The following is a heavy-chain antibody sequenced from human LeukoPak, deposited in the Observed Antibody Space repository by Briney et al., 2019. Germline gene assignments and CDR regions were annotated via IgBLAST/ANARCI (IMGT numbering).Heavy chain of an antibody. D-gene: IGHD3-10*01. V-gene: IGHV1-3*01. Sequence: ASVKVSCKASGYTFIAYGLHWVRQAPGQRPEWMGWINAGNGDTKYSQNFQGRVTITGDASATTAYMELSGLRSEDTAVYFCARGGRLLWFGEFDYWGQGTLVTVSS. CDR2: INAGNGDT. CDR3: ARGGRLLWFGEFDY. J-gene: IGHJ4*02. CDR1: GYTFIAYG.